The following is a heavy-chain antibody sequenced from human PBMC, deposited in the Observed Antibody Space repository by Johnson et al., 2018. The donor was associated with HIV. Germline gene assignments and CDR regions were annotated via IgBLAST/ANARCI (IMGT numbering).Heavy chain of an antibody. D-gene: IGHD2-15*01. CDR1: GFTLGSYA. CDR3: ARSPRIVVVVAATVGHAFDI. J-gene: IGHJ3*02. CDR2: ISGSGGRT. Sequence: VQLVESGGGVVQSGRSLRLSCAASGFTLGSYAMSWVRQASGKGLQWVSSISGSGGRTYYAGSVKGRFTISRDNSKNTLYLQMNSLRASDTAVYYCARSPRIVVVVAATVGHAFDIWGQGTMVTVSS. V-gene: IGHV3-23*04.